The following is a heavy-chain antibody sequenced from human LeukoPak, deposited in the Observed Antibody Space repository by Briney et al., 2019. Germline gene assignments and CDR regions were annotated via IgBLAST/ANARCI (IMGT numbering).Heavy chain of an antibody. CDR1: GYTFTSYG. CDR2: INPSGGST. CDR3: ARGAPPIKGKAFDI. D-gene: IGHD5-12*01. V-gene: IGHV1-46*01. J-gene: IGHJ3*02. Sequence: ASVKVSCKASGYTFTSYGISWVRQAPGQGLEWMGIINPSGGSTSYAQKFRGRVTMTRDMSTSTVYMELSSLRSEDTAVYYCARGAPPIKGKAFDIWGQGTMVTVSS.